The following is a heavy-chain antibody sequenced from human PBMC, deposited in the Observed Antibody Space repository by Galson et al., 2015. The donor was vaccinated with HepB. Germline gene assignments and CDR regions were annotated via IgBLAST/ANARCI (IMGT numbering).Heavy chain of an antibody. V-gene: IGHV3-74*01. J-gene: IGHJ4*02. CDR1: GFTFSGFR. Sequence: SLRLSCAASGFTFSGFRMHWVRQVPGKGLVWVSRIKTDGSEANYADSVEGRFTISRDNAKNTLNLQMNNLRAEDTAVYFCVRDGHHWNFDCWGQGTLVAVSP. CDR2: IKTDGSEA. CDR3: VRDGHHWNFDC. D-gene: IGHD1-1*01.